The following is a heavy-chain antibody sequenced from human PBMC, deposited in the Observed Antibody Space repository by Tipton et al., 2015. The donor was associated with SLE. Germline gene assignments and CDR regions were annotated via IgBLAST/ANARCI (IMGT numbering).Heavy chain of an antibody. CDR3: SRLNFCTNDVCQYAFDI. V-gene: IGHV4-39*07. CDR2: IYYSGST. CDR1: GGSIRSSSYY. Sequence: TLSLTCTVSGGSIRSSSYYWGWIRQPPGKGLEWIGSIYYSGSTYYNPSLKSRVTISVDTSKNQFSLKPSPVTAADTGIYYCSRLNFCTNDVCQYAFDIWGQGTMVTGSS. J-gene: IGHJ3*02. D-gene: IGHD2-8*01.